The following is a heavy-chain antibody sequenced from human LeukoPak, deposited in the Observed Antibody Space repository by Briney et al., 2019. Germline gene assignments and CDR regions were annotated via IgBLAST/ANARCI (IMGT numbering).Heavy chain of an antibody. CDR2: LYYSGSN. V-gene: IGHV4-59*08. CDR1: GDSINTYY. D-gene: IGHD1-26*01. J-gene: IGHJ3*01. CDR3: ARSGSKPSGGAFDL. Sequence: KPPETLSLTCTVSGDSINTYYWSWIRQPPGKGLQWIAYLYYSGSNNFNPSLTSRLTISVDPSKNQFSLKLSSVTAADTAVYYCARSGSKPSGGAFDLWGQGTMVTVAS.